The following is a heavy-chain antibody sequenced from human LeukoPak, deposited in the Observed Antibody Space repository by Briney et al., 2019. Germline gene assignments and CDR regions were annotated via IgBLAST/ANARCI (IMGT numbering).Heavy chain of an antibody. Sequence: SETLSLTCTVSGDSISSGSYYWSWIRQPAGKGMEWIGRIYISGTTNYNPSLKSRVTISADTSKSEFSLKLSSVTAADTAVYYCARKYSSGSYVPLFPHFDYWGQGTLVTVSS. CDR1: GDSISSGSYY. CDR2: IYISGTT. J-gene: IGHJ4*02. CDR3: ARKYSSGSYVPLFPHFDY. V-gene: IGHV4-61*02. D-gene: IGHD3-10*01.